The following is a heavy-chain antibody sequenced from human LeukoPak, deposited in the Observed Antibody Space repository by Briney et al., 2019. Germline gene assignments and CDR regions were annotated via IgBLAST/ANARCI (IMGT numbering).Heavy chain of an antibody. CDR1: GYTLTELS. D-gene: IGHD2-2*01. J-gene: IGHJ6*02. CDR3: ATAIVVVPAAAEGDYGMDV. CDR2: FDPEDGET. Sequence: AASVKVSCKVSGYTLTELSMHWVRQAPGKGLEWMGGFDPEDGETIYAQKFQGRVTMTEDTSTDTAYMELSSLRSEDTAVYYCATAIVVVPAAAEGDYGMDVWGQGTTVTVSS. V-gene: IGHV1-24*01.